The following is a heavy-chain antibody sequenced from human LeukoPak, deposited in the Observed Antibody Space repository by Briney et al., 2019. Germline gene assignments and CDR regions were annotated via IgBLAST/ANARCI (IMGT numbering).Heavy chain of an antibody. CDR1: GFTFSSYE. CDR3: VRGGGRGDYNERYYFDY. CDR2: ISSSGSTI. J-gene: IGHJ4*02. Sequence: GGSLRLSCAASGFTFSSYEMNWVRQAPGKGLEWVSYISSSGSTIFYSDSVKGRFTISRDNAKNPLHLQMNSLRAEDTAVYYCVRGGGRGDYNERYYFDYWGQGTLVTVSS. V-gene: IGHV3-48*03. D-gene: IGHD3-22*01.